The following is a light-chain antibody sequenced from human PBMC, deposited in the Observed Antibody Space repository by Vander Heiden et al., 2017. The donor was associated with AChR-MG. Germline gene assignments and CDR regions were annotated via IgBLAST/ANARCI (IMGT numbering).Light chain of an antibody. V-gene: IGLV2-14*03. CDR1: SSDVGGYNF. CDR2: DVS. CDR3: SSYTSSGTQV. Sequence: QSVLTQPASVSGSPGQSITISCTGTSSDVGGYNFVSWYQQHPDKAPKLWIFDVSDRPSGVSDRFSGSKSGNTASLTISGLQAEDEADYYCSSYTSSGTQVFGTGTKVTVL. J-gene: IGLJ1*01.